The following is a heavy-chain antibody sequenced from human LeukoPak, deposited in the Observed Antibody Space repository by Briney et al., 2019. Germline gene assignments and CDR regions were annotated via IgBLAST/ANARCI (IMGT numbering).Heavy chain of an antibody. J-gene: IGHJ4*02. D-gene: IGHD6-13*01. CDR3: ARIGYSSSSLDY. CDR1: GFTFSNYW. V-gene: IGHV3-7*01. Sequence: GGSLRLSCAASGFTFSNYWMTWVRQAPGKGLEWVANIKQDGSHKYYVDSVKGRLTISRDNAKNSVYLQVNSLTVEDTAVCYCARIGYSSSSLDYWGQGTPVTVSS. CDR2: IKQDGSHK.